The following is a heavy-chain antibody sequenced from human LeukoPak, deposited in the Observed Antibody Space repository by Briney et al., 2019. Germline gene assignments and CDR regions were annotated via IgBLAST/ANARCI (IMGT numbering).Heavy chain of an antibody. CDR2: IYASGST. D-gene: IGHD6-13*01. CDR1: GGSIRSQY. Sequence: SEALSLTCTVSGGSIRSQYWSWIRQPAGRGLEWLGRIYASGSTNYSPSLKSRVTMSLDTSRNQFSLKLFSVTAADTAVYFCARDVSSWPFFDSWGQGTQVTVSS. CDR3: ARDVSSWPFFDS. J-gene: IGHJ4*02. V-gene: IGHV4-4*07.